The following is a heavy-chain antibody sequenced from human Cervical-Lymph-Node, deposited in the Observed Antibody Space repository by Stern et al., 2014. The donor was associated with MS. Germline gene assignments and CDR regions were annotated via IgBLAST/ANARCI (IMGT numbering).Heavy chain of an antibody. Sequence: QVQLVQSGAEVKKPGSSVKVSCKASGGTFSTQAINWVRQSPGQGLEWVGGIIPVFGTPNYGQKVQDRVTITADESTSTAYMDRNSLRSEDTAVYYCATPSTVTVGGMDVWGQGTTVTVSS. J-gene: IGHJ6*02. V-gene: IGHV1-69*12. CDR2: IIPVFGTP. CDR3: ATPSTVTVGGMDV. D-gene: IGHD4-17*01. CDR1: GGTFSTQA.